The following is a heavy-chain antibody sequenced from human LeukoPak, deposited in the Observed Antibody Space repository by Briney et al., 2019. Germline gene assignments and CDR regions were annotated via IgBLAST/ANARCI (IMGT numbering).Heavy chain of an antibody. D-gene: IGHD1-26*01. CDR3: ARGRREDYFDY. CDR1: GYTFTSYY. CDR2: INAGNGNT. V-gene: IGHV1-3*01. Sequence: ASVKVSCKASGYTFTSYYMHWVRRAPGQRLEWMGWINAGNGNTKYSQKFQGRVTITRDTSASTAYMELSSLRSEDTAVYYCARGRREDYFDYWGQGTLVTVSS. J-gene: IGHJ4*02.